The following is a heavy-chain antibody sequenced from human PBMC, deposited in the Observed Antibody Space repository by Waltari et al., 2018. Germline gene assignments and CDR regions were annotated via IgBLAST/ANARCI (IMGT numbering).Heavy chain of an antibody. Sequence: QVQLQESGPGLVKPSETLSLTCTVSGGSISSYYWSWIRQPAGKGLEWIGRIYTSGSTNYNPSLKSRVTMSVDTSKNQFSLKLSSVTAADTAVYYCARVATIFGVAVPYYYYYYMDVWGKGTTVTVSS. D-gene: IGHD3-3*01. V-gene: IGHV4-4*07. CDR3: ARVATIFGVAVPYYYYYYMDV. J-gene: IGHJ6*03. CDR1: GGSISSYY. CDR2: IYTSGST.